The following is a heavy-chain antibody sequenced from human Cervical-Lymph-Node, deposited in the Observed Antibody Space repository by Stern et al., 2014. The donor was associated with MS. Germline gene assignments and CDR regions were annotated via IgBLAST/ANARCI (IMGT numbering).Heavy chain of an antibody. CDR2: IHDSGST. D-gene: IGHD1-26*01. V-gene: IGHV4-61*02. CDR1: GGSISSSGYY. J-gene: IGHJ5*02. Sequence: VQLVESGPGLVKPSQTLSLTCTVSGGSISSSGYYWSWIRQPADKGLEWIGRIHDSGSTYYNPSLKSRVTIQMGTAKNHFSLKLPSGTAADTAVYYCATTRWDLFTWNWFDPWGQGTLVTVSS. CDR3: ATTRWDLFTWNWFDP.